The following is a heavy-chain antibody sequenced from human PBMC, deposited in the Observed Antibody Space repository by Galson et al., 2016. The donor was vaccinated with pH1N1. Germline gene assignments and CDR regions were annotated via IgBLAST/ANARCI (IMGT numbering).Heavy chain of an antibody. Sequence: SLRLSCAASGFTVSPNDMSWFRQAPGKGLEWVSVIYSGGNTYYTDSVKGRFTISRDSSKNTLYLQMNSRRPEDTAVYYCARGYPGFSYYGMDVWGQGTMVTVSS. CDR2: IYSGGNT. J-gene: IGHJ6*02. CDR1: GFTVSPND. D-gene: IGHD2-15*01. CDR3: ARGYPGFSYYGMDV. V-gene: IGHV3-53*01.